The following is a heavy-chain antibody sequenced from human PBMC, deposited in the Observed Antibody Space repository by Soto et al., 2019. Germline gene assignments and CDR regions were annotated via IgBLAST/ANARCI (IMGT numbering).Heavy chain of an antibody. CDR3: AKDGEWVLLLGFFDY. CDR2: IGGGGGST. Sequence: EVQLFASGGGLVQPGGSLRLSCAASGFTFISYALSWVRQAPGKGLEWVSVIGGGGGSTYYADSVKDRFAISRDNSKNTLYLQMSSLRAEDTAVYNCAKDGEWVLLLGFFDYWGQCTLVTVSS. V-gene: IGHV3-23*01. J-gene: IGHJ4*02. D-gene: IGHD1-26*01. CDR1: GFTFISYA.